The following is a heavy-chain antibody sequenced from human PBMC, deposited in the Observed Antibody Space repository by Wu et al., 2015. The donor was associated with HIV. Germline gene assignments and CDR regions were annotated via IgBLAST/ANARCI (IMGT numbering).Heavy chain of an antibody. J-gene: IGHJ6*03. Sequence: QVQLVQSGPEVKKPGSSVKVSCQTLGGTFGTYGITWVRQVPGQGLEWMGGIVPVYNIPNYASKFQDRVTITADRSTSTSYMELTSLTSEDTANYYCASGRYSGYDSPRVYYYYMDVWGVGTTVTVSS. CDR2: IVPVYNIP. CDR3: ASGRYSGYDSPRVYYYYMDV. V-gene: IGHV1-69*14. D-gene: IGHD5-12*01. CDR1: GGTFGTYG.